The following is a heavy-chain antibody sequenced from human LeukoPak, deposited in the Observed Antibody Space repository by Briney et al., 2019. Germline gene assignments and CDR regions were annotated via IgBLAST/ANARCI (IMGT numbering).Heavy chain of an antibody. CDR3: ARVKPTVATADY. Sequence: PGRSLRLSCAASGLTFSSYGMHWVRQAPGKGPEWVAVIWYDGSNKYYADSVKGRFTISRDNSKNTLYLQMNSLRAEDTAVYYCARVKPTVATADYWGQGTLVTVSS. J-gene: IGHJ4*02. CDR2: IWYDGSNK. V-gene: IGHV3-33*01. D-gene: IGHD5-12*01. CDR1: GLTFSSYG.